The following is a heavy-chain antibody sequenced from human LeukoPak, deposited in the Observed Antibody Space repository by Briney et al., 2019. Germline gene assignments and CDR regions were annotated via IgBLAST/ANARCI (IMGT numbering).Heavy chain of an antibody. Sequence: PSETLSLTCTVSGGSISSYYWSWIRQPAGKGLEWIGRIYTSGSTNYNPSLKSRVTMSVDTSKNQFSLKLSSVTAADTAVYYCASGDFWSGYDDAFDIWGQGTMVTVSS. D-gene: IGHD3-3*01. J-gene: IGHJ3*02. V-gene: IGHV4-4*07. CDR1: GGSISSYY. CDR3: ASGDFWSGYDDAFDI. CDR2: IYTSGST.